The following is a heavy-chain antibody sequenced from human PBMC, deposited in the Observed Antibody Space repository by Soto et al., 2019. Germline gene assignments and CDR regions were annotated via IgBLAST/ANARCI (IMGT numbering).Heavy chain of an antibody. V-gene: IGHV3-7*03. D-gene: IGHD2-2*01. CDR1: GFSFSSYG. CDR3: AITTSTLSYWFEP. CDR2: IKEDGGEQ. J-gene: IGHJ5*01. Sequence: PGGSLRLSCAASGFSFSSYGMSWVRQAPGKGPEWVANIKEDGGEQHYVDSVKGRITISRDNTEISLFLQMNNLSAEDSAIYYCAITTSTLSYWFEPWGPGTQVTVSS.